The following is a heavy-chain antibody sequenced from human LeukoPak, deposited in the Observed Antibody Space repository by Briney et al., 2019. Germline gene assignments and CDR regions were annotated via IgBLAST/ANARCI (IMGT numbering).Heavy chain of an antibody. D-gene: IGHD3-10*01. J-gene: IGHJ4*02. CDR2: ISYDGSNK. CDR3: VRDHLWAFDY. V-gene: IGHV3-30*03. Sequence: GGSLRLSCAASGFTFSSYGMHWVRQAPGKGLEWVAVISYDGSNKYYADSVKGRFTISRDNAKNSLYLQMNSLRAEDTAVYYCVRDHLWAFDYWGQGTLVTVSS. CDR1: GFTFSSYG.